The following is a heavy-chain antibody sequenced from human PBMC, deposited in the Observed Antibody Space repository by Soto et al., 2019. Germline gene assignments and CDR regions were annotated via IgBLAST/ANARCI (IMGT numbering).Heavy chain of an antibody. CDR1: GFTFSSYG. CDR3: AKDLYYDFWSGHLGY. Sequence: QVQLVESGGGVVQPGRSLRLSCAASGFTFSSYGMHWVPQPPGRGLEGVAVISYEGSNKNYADSVKGRFPIPRDNSKNTLYLQMNSLRADDTAVYYCAKDLYYDFWSGHLGYWGQGTLVTVSS. D-gene: IGHD3-3*01. V-gene: IGHV3-30*18. CDR2: ISYEGSNK. J-gene: IGHJ4*02.